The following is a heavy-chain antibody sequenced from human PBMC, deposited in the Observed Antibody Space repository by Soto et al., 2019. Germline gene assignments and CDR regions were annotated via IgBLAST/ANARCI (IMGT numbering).Heavy chain of an antibody. CDR1: GVTVSSNY. CDR3: ARHGYNYGGGYFDY. V-gene: IGHV3-66*04. CDR2: IYSGGST. Sequence: EVQLVESGGGLVQPGGSLRLSCAASGVTVSSNYMSWVRQAPGKGLEWGSVIYSGGSTYYAVSVKGRFTISRDNSKNTLYLQMNSLRAEDTAVYYCARHGYNYGGGYFDYWCQGTLVTVSS. J-gene: IGHJ4*02. D-gene: IGHD5-18*01.